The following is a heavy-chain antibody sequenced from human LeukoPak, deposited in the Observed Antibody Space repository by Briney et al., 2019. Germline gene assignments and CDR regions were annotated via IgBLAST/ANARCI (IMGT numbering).Heavy chain of an antibody. Sequence: SETLSLNCTVSGGSISSYYWSWIRQPPGKGLEWIGYIYYSGSTNYNPSLKSRVTISVDTSKNQFSLKLSSVTAADTAVYYCARVLSSGYLERDAFDIWGQGTMVTVSS. CDR3: ARVLSSGYLERDAFDI. CDR2: IYYSGST. D-gene: IGHD3-22*01. V-gene: IGHV4-59*12. CDR1: GGSISSYY. J-gene: IGHJ3*02.